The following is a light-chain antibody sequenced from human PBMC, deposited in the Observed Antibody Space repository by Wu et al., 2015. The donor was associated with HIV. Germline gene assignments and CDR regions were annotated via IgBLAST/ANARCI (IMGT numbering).Light chain of an antibody. CDR1: QSACSH. CDR2: GAS. Sequence: EIVLTQSPATLSLSPRQRATLSCRASQSACSHLAWPQQRPGQAPKFLISGASNRVTGIPARFSVSGSGTDCTLIISSLEPEDFAIYYCQQRNNGSLIFGQGTRLDIK. CDR3: QQRNNGSLI. J-gene: IGKJ5*01. V-gene: IGKV3-11*01.